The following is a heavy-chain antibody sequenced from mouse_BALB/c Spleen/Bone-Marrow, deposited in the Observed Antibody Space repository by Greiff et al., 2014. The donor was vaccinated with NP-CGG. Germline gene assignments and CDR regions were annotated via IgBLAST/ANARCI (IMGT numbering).Heavy chain of an antibody. J-gene: IGHJ4*01. V-gene: IGHV1S127*01. CDR2: LDPSDSYT. Sequence: VQLQQSGAELVKPGASVKMSCKASGYTFTSYWMHWVKQRPGQSLEWIGVLDPSDSYTTYNQKFKGKATLTVDTSSNTAYMQLSSLTSEDSAVYYCTRGANPYYYTMDYWGQGTSVTVSS. CDR3: TRGANPYYYTMDY. CDR1: GYTFTSYW. D-gene: IGHD4-1*01.